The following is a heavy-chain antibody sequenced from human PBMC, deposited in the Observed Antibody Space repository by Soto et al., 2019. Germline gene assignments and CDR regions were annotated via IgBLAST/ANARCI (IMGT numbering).Heavy chain of an antibody. CDR1: GYTFTGYY. CDR3: ARDARRYYGSGSYYDY. CDR2: INPNSGGT. Sequence: ASVKVSCKASGYTFTGYYMHCVRQAPGQGLEWMGWINPNSGGTNYAQKFQGWVTMTRDTSISTAYMELSRLRSDDTAVYYCARDARRYYGSGSYYDYWGQGTLVTVSS. V-gene: IGHV1-2*04. J-gene: IGHJ4*02. D-gene: IGHD3-10*01.